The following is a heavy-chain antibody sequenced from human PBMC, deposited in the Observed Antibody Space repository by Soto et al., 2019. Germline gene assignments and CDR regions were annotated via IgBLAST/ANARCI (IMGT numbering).Heavy chain of an antibody. Sequence: GGSLRLSCAASGFTFDDYAMHWVRQAPGKGLEWVSGISWNSGSIGYADSVRGRFTISRDNAKNSLYLPMTSLRADDTASYYCAKDIMVRRSGGSCTASDFDIWGQGTMVTVSS. D-gene: IGHD2-15*01. CDR3: AKDIMVRRSGGSCTASDFDI. CDR1: GFTFDDYA. J-gene: IGHJ3*02. V-gene: IGHV3-9*01. CDR2: ISWNSGSI.